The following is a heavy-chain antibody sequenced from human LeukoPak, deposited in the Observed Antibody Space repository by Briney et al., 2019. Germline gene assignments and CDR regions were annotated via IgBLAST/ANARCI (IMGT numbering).Heavy chain of an antibody. Sequence: GGSLRLSCAVSGFIFSDYGFHWVRQAPGKGLGWVAVTRFDGSIKQYADSVKGRFTISRDDSKNTLYLQMNFLKSEDTAVYYCARWGGTRQYYFDYWGQGTLVTVSS. CDR2: TRFDGSIK. J-gene: IGHJ4*02. CDR1: GFIFSDYG. CDR3: ARWGGTRQYYFDY. V-gene: IGHV3-33*01. D-gene: IGHD1-1*01.